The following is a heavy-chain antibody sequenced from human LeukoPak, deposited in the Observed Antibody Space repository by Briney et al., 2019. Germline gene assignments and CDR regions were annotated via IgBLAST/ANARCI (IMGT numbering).Heavy chain of an antibody. CDR1: GFTVSSNY. CDR2: ISSSSSYI. V-gene: IGHV3-21*01. CDR3: ARDPFWSGPNTDNDY. D-gene: IGHD3-3*01. Sequence: PGGSLRLSCAASGFTVSSNYMSWVRQAPGKGLEWVSSISSSSSYIYYADSVKGRFTISRDNAKNSLYLQMNSLRAEDTAVYYCARDPFWSGPNTDNDYWGQGTLVTVSS. J-gene: IGHJ4*02.